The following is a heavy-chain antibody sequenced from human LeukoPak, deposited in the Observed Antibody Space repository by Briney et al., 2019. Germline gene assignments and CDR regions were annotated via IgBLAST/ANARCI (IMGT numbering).Heavy chain of an antibody. Sequence: ASVKVSCKASGYTFTSYYMHWVRQAPGQGLEWMGIINPSGGSTSYAQKFQGRVTMTRDTSTSTVYMELSSLRSEDTAVYYCARDLPSQCYYDSSGYYDFGYWGQGTLVTVSS. CDR3: ARDLPSQCYYDSSGYYDFGY. CDR1: GYTFTSYY. D-gene: IGHD3-22*01. J-gene: IGHJ4*02. V-gene: IGHV1-46*01. CDR2: INPSGGST.